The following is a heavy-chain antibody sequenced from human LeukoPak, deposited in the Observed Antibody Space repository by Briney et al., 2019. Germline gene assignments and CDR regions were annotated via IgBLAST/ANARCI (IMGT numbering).Heavy chain of an antibody. D-gene: IGHD3-22*01. CDR1: GYTFSSYA. J-gene: IGHJ4*02. CDR2: INTNTGNP. Sequence: ASVKVSCNASGYTFSSYAMNWVRQAPGQGLEWMGWINTNTGNPTYAQGFTGRFVFSLDTSVSTAYLQINSLKAEDTAVYYCARSYYYDSSGYGDYFDYWGQGTLVTVSS. V-gene: IGHV7-4-1*02. CDR3: ARSYYYDSSGYGDYFDY.